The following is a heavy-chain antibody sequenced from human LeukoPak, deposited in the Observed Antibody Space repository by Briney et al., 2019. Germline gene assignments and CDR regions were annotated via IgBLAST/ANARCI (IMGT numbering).Heavy chain of an antibody. J-gene: IGHJ4*02. V-gene: IGHV4-39*07. CDR3: ARPVAGHFDY. CDR1: GGSISSSSSY. D-gene: IGHD6-19*01. Sequence: SETLSPTCTVSGGSISSSSSYWGWIRQPPGKGLEWIGSIYYSGSTYYNPSLKSRVTISVDTSKNQFSLKLSSVTAADTAVYYCARPVAGHFDYWGQGTLVTVSS. CDR2: IYYSGST.